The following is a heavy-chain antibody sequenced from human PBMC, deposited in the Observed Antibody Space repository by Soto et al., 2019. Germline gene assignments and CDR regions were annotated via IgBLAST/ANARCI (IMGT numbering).Heavy chain of an antibody. CDR1: GFTFSSYA. CDR2: ISGSGGST. Sequence: EVQLLESGGGLVQPGGSLRLSCAASGFTFSSYAMNWVRQAPGKGLEWVSTISGSGGSTYYADSVKGRFTISRDNSKNTLDLQMNSLRAEDTAISYCAKNNGDLDYWGQGTLVTVSS. CDR3: AKNNGDLDY. V-gene: IGHV3-23*01. D-gene: IGHD4-17*01. J-gene: IGHJ4*02.